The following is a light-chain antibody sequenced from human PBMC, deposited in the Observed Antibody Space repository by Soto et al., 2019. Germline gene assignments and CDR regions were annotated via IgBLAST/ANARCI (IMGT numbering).Light chain of an antibody. CDR1: SSDVGGYNY. J-gene: IGLJ1*01. Sequence: ALTQPASVSGSPGQSITISCTGPSSDVGGYNYVSWYQQHPGKAPKLMIYDVSNRPSGVSNRFSGSKSGNTASLTISGLQAEDEADYYCSSYTSSSGYVFGTGTKVTVL. CDR2: DVS. CDR3: SSYTSSSGYV. V-gene: IGLV2-14*01.